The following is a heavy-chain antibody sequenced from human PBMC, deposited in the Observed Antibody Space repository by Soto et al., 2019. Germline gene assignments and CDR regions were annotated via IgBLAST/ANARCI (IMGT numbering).Heavy chain of an antibody. CDR3: ARANYFESSGPFDY. CDR1: GGSLGGGADY. V-gene: IGHV4-31*03. D-gene: IGHD3-22*01. Sequence: SETLSLTCSVSGGSLGGGADYWSWIRQHPGKGLEWIGYIYYSGSTYHNPSLESRVTLSVDTSTKQFSLKVSSVTAADTAVYYCARANYFESSGPFDYWGPGTLVTVSS. J-gene: IGHJ4*02. CDR2: IYYSGST.